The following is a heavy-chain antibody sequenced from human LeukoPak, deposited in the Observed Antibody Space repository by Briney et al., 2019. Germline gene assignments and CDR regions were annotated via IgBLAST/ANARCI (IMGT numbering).Heavy chain of an antibody. CDR1: GVSISSGGYY. CDR3: ARVRKLPLEWDLIDF. J-gene: IGHJ4*02. Sequence: SSQTLSLTCTVSGVSISSGGYYWTWIPQRPGEALEWIGYIYHSGNTYYNPSLMSRIVLSVDTSKSQFSLKVTSVTAADTALYYCARVRKLPLEWDLIDFWGQGTLVTVSS. V-gene: IGHV4-31*03. CDR2: IYHSGNT. D-gene: IGHD1-1*01.